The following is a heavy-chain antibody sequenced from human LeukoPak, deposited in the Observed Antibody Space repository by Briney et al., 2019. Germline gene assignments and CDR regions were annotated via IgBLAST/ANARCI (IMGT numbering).Heavy chain of an antibody. D-gene: IGHD3-3*01. V-gene: IGHV3-21*01. CDR3: ARGRSPRFLEWAPDY. CDR2: ISSSSSYI. J-gene: IGHJ4*02. Sequence: PGGSLRLSCAASGFTFSSYSMNWVRQAPGKGLEWVSSISSSSSYIYYADSVKGRFTISRDNAKNSLYLQMNSLRAEDTAVYYCARGRSPRFLEWAPDYWGQGTLVTVSS. CDR1: GFTFSSYS.